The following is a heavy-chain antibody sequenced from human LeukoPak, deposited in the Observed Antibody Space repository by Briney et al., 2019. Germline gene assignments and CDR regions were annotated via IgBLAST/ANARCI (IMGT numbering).Heavy chain of an antibody. CDR3: ARGPFWSGYSPIDY. CDR1: GGSFSGYY. D-gene: IGHD3-3*01. V-gene: IGHV4-34*01. Sequence: ASETLSLTCAVYGGSFSGYYWSWIRQPPGKGLEWLGEINHSGSTNYNPSLKSRVTISVDTSKNQFSLKLSSVTAADTAVYYCARGPFWSGYSPIDYWGQGTLVTVSS. J-gene: IGHJ4*02. CDR2: INHSGST.